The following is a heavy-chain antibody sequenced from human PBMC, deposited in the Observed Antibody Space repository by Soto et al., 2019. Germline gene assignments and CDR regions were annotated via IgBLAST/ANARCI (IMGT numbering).Heavy chain of an antibody. V-gene: IGHV4-4*02. CDR1: GDSISSHDW. CDR3: VRNGYYSLDY. Sequence: QVQLQESGPGLVKPSGTLSLTWAVSGDSISSHDWWSWVRQPPNKGLEWIAEIHHSGGTNYNPSLMSRATIPVDNSKNQFSLKLISATAADTAVYYCVRNGYYSLDYWGQGTLVSVSS. J-gene: IGHJ4*02. D-gene: IGHD3-3*01. CDR2: IHHSGGT.